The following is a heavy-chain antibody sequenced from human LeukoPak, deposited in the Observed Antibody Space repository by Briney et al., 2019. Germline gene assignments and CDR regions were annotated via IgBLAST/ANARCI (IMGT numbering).Heavy chain of an antibody. CDR1: GGTFSSYA. Sequence: ASVKVSCKASGGTFSSYAISWVRQAPGQGLEWMGGIIPIFGTANCAQKFQGRVTITADESTSTAYMELSSLRSEDTAVYYCARDLADARGPPYAFDIWGQGTMVTVSS. J-gene: IGHJ3*02. CDR3: ARDLADARGPPYAFDI. V-gene: IGHV1-69*13. CDR2: IIPIFGTA.